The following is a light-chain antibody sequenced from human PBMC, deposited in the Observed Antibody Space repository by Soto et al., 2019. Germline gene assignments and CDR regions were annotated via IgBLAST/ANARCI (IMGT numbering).Light chain of an antibody. CDR3: QQYGRTSCT. CDR1: QSVSTNF. CDR2: GAS. V-gene: IGKV3-20*01. J-gene: IGKJ1*01. Sequence: EIVLTQSPGTLSLSPGEGATLSCRASQSVSTNFFAWYQQKPGQAPRLLIYGASTRATGIPDRFSGSGSGTDFPLTISRLEPEDFAVYYCQQYGRTSCTFGQGTKVEIK.